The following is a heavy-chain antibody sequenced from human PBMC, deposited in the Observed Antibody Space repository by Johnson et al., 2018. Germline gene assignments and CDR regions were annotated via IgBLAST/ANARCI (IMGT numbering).Heavy chain of an antibody. D-gene: IGHD3-16*01. CDR2: ISSVGSNK. CDR1: GFTFRSYA. CDR3: GKFGYSYGLDV. V-gene: IGHV3-30*18. Sequence: QVQLQESGGGVVQPGRSLRLSCAASGFTFRSYAMHWVRQAPGKGLEWMAVISSVGSNKYYSDSVKGRFTISRDNSKNTLYLQMNSLGPEDTAVYYCGKFGYSYGLDVWGQGTTVTVSS. J-gene: IGHJ6*02.